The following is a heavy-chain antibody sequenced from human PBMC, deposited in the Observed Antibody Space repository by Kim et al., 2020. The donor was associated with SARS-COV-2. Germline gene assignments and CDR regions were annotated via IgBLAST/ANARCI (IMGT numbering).Heavy chain of an antibody. D-gene: IGHD3-3*01. CDR1: GFTFGDYA. CDR3: AKDRTYDFWSGIYMDV. CDR2: ITWNSATT. V-gene: IGHV3-9*01. Sequence: GGSLRLSCAASGFTFGDYAMHWVRQAPGKGLELVSGITWNSATTAYADSVKGRFTISRDNAKNSLSLQMNSLRPEDTALYYCAKDRTYDFWSGIYMDVWGKGTTVTVSS. J-gene: IGHJ6*03.